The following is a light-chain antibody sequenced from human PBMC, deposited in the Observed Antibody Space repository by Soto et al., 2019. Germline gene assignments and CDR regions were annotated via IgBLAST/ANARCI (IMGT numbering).Light chain of an antibody. CDR2: GAS. Sequence: IVLTQYPGKLSSFPGERATLSCRASQSFXTNNLAWYRQRPGPAPRLLXYGASRRATGIPDRFSGSGSGTDFTLTISRLEPEDVAVYYCQQYDNSVLTFGQGTKVDIK. V-gene: IGKV3-20*01. J-gene: IGKJ1*01. CDR3: QQYDNSVLT. CDR1: QSFXTNN.